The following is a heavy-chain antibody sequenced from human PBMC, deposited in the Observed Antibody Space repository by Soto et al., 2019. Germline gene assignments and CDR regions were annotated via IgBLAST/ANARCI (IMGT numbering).Heavy chain of an antibody. Sequence: VKVSCKASGVTFSCYAITWARQAPGQGLEWMGGIIPIFGTANYAQKFQARVTITADESTSTAYMELSSLRSEDTAVYYCARDRGPSSGYYPYWFDPWGRGTLVTVSS. D-gene: IGHD3-22*01. V-gene: IGHV1-69*13. CDR3: ARDRGPSSGYYPYWFDP. CDR1: GVTFSCYA. CDR2: IIPIFGTA. J-gene: IGHJ5*02.